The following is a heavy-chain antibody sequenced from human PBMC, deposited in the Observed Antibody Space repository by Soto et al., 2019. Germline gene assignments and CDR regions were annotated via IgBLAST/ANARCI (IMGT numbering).Heavy chain of an antibody. J-gene: IGHJ3*02. V-gene: IGHV3-15*01. Sequence: EVQLVESGGGLVKPGGSLRLSCAASGFTFSNAWMSWVRQAPGKGLEWVGRIKSKTDGGTTDYAAPVKGRFTISREDSNNMLYLQMNSLKAADTAVYYCATPSVYCSGGSCYARTPDAFDIWGRATIVTLSS. CDR3: ATPSVYCSGGSCYARTPDAFDI. CDR1: GFTFSNAW. CDR2: IKSKTDGGTT. D-gene: IGHD2-15*01.